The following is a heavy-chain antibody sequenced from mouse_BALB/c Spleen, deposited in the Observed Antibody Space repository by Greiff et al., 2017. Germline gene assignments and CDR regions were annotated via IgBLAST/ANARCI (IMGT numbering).Heavy chain of an antibody. CDR2: ISSGGSYT. CDR3: TREGTTVPSGY. D-gene: IGHD1-1*01. V-gene: IGHV5-6-4*01. J-gene: IGHJ3*02. Sequence: EVKLVESGGGLVKPGGSLKLSCAASGFTFSSYTMSWVRQTPEKRLEWVATISSGGSYTYYPDSVKGRFTISRDNAKNTLYLQMSSLKSEDTAMYYCTREGTTVPSGYWGQGTLVTVSA. CDR1: GFTFSSYT.